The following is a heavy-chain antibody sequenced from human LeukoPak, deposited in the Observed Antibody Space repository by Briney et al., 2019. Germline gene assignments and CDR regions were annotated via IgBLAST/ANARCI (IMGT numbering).Heavy chain of an antibody. CDR3: ARDRYYYDSSGSVFDY. CDR2: IHTSGST. V-gene: IGHV4-4*07. D-gene: IGHD3-22*01. CDR1: GGSISSYY. J-gene: IGHJ4*02. Sequence: SETLSLTCSVSGGSISSYYWSWIRQPAGKGLEWIGRIHTSGSTNYNPSLKSRVTMSVDTSKNQFSLKLSSVTAANTAVYYCARDRYYYDSSGSVFDYWGQGTLVTVSS.